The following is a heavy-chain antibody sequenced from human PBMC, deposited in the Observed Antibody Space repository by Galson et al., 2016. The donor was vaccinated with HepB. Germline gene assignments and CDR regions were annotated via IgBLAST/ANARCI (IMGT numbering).Heavy chain of an antibody. CDR1: GFTFSSYA. CDR3: AKHLVTALYYFDY. CDR2: ISGSGRST. D-gene: IGHD2-21*02. Sequence: SLRLSCAASGFTFSSYAMSWVRQAPGKGLEWVSTISGSGRSTYYADSVKGRFTISRDSSKNTVYLQMNSLRAEDTAVYYCAKHLVTALYYFDYWGQGTLVTVSS. V-gene: IGHV3-23*01. J-gene: IGHJ4*02.